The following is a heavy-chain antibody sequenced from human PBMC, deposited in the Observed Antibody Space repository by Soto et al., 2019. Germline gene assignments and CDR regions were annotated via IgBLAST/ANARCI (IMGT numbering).Heavy chain of an antibody. Sequence: QVQLVESGGGVVQAGRSLRLSCAASGFAFSSYGIHWVRQAPGKGLEWVAGISYDGSNEHYTDSVKGRFTISRDNSKNTLYLQMNSLRAEDTAVYYCAKDTYFYDTSGYYLFDYWGQGTLVTVSS. CDR1: GFAFSSYG. CDR3: AKDTYFYDTSGYYLFDY. D-gene: IGHD3-22*01. V-gene: IGHV3-30*18. CDR2: ISYDGSNE. J-gene: IGHJ4*02.